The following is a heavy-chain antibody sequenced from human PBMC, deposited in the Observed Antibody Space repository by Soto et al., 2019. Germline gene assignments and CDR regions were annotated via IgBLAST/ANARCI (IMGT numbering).Heavy chain of an antibody. CDR1: GYTFTSYY. D-gene: IGHD5-12*01. CDR2: INPSGGST. CDR3: ARDSIVATIPSIYYFDS. V-gene: IGHV1-46*03. Sequence: QVQLVQSGAEVKKPGASVKVSCKASGYTFTSYYMHWVRQAPGQGLEWMGIINPSGGSTSYAKKFQGRVTMTRDTSTSKIYMELSSLRSEDTAVYYCARDSIVATIPSIYYFDSWGQGTLVTVSS. J-gene: IGHJ4*02.